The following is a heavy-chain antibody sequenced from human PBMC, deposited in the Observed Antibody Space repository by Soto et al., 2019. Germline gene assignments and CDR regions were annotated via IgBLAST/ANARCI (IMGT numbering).Heavy chain of an antibody. Sequence: PSETLSLTCTVSGGSISSYYWSWIRQPPGKGLEWIGYIYYSGSTNYNPSLKSRVTISVDTSKNQFSLKLSSVTAADTAVYYCARVTFADSSGYHDAFDIWGQGTMVTVSS. J-gene: IGHJ3*02. D-gene: IGHD3-22*01. V-gene: IGHV4-59*01. CDR2: IYYSGST. CDR1: GGSISSYY. CDR3: ARVTFADSSGYHDAFDI.